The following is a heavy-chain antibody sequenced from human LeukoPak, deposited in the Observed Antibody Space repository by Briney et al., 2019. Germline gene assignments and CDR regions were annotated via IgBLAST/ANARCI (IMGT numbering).Heavy chain of an antibody. V-gene: IGHV4-39*02. D-gene: IGHD1-26*01. CDR2: MYYSRST. CDR1: GGSISSSSYY. CDR3: ARWVVSGKKYFDY. Sequence: PSETLSLTCTVSGGSISSSSYYWGWIRQPPGKGLEWIGSMYYSRSTYHNPSLNSRVTISVDTSKRHFSLKLTSVTAADTAVYYCARWVVSGKKYFDYWGQGTLVTVSS. J-gene: IGHJ4*02.